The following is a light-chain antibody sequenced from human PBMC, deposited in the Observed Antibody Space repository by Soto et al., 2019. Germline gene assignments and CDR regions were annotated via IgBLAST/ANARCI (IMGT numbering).Light chain of an antibody. CDR3: QQYSGSPGFT. V-gene: IGKV3-20*01. J-gene: IGKJ3*01. Sequence: EIVLTQSPGTLSLSPGERATLSCRASQSVSSSYLAWYQQKPGQAPRLLIYGASSRATGIPDRFSCSGSGTAFTPTIRRREPDDCPVYYCQQYSGSPGFTFGPGTKVDIK. CDR2: GAS. CDR1: QSVSSSY.